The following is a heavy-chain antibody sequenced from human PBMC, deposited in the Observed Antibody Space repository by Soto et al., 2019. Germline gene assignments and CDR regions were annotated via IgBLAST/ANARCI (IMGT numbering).Heavy chain of an antibody. Sequence: PGGSLRLSCAASGFTFSSYAMHWVRQAPGKGLEWVAVISYDGSNKYYADSVKGRFTISRDNSKNTLYLQMNSLRAEDTAVYYCARNIPSTTVVKYYYYGMDVWGQGTTVTVSS. V-gene: IGHV3-30-3*01. D-gene: IGHD4-17*01. CDR2: ISYDGSNK. J-gene: IGHJ6*02. CDR3: ARNIPSTTVVKYYYYGMDV. CDR1: GFTFSSYA.